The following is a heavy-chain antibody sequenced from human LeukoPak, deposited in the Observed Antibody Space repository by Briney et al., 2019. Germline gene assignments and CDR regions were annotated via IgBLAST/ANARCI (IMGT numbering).Heavy chain of an antibody. CDR1: GGSISSYY. Sequence: SETLSLTCTVSGGSISSYYWSWIRQPPGKGLEWIGYIYYSGSTNYNPSLKSRVTISVDTSKNQFSLKLSSVTAADTAVYYCARLDNYYGMDVWGQGTTVTVSS. D-gene: IGHD2-2*03. CDR2: IYYSGST. CDR3: ARLDNYYGMDV. J-gene: IGHJ6*02. V-gene: IGHV4-59*08.